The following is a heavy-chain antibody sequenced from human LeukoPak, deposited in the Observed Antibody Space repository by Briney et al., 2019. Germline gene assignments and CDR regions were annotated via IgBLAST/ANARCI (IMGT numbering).Heavy chain of an antibody. J-gene: IGHJ6*02. D-gene: IGHD2-2*01. Sequence: SETLSLTCAVYGGSFSGYYWSWIRQPPGKGLEWIGEINHSGSTNYNPSLKSRVTISVDTSKNQFSLKLSSVTAADTAVYYCARGHQRYCSSTSCYYYYYGMDVWGQGTTVTVSS. V-gene: IGHV4-34*01. CDR1: GGSFSGYY. CDR2: INHSGST. CDR3: ARGHQRYCSSTSCYYYYYGMDV.